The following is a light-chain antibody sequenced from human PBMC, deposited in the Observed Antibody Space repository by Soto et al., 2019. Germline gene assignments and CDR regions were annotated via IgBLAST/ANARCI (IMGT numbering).Light chain of an antibody. Sequence: QSVLTQSPSASASLGASVKLTCSLSSAYNKYAIAWHRQQPEKGPRFLMKLDSDGSHIRGDGIPDRFSGSTSGAERYLTISSLQSDDEADYYGQSWGPDIVVFGGGTQLTVL. CDR2: LDSDGSH. V-gene: IGLV4-69*01. CDR3: QSWGPDIVV. CDR1: SAYNKYA. J-gene: IGLJ2*01.